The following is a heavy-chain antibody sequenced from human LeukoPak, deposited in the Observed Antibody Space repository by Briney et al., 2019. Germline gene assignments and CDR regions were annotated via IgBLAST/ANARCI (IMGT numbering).Heavy chain of an antibody. CDR3: ARDGDYGDYCFDY. CDR1: GYTFTGYY. Sequence: ASVKVSCKASGYTFTGYYMHWVRQAPGQGLEWMGWINPNSGGTNYAQKFQGRVTMTRDTSISTAYMELSRLRSDDTAVYYCARDGDYGDYCFDYWGQGTLVTVSS. D-gene: IGHD4-17*01. CDR2: INPNSGGT. V-gene: IGHV1-2*02. J-gene: IGHJ4*02.